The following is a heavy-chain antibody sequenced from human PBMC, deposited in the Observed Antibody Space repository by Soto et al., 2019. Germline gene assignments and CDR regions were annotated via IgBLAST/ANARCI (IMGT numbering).Heavy chain of an antibody. CDR2: ISWNSGSI. J-gene: IGHJ4*02. D-gene: IGHD1-7*01. V-gene: IGHV3-9*01. Sequence: GGSLRLSCAASGFTFDDYAMHWVRQAPGKGLEWVSGISWNSGSIGYADSVKGRFTISRDNAKNSLYLQMNSLRAEDTALYYCAKDMTGTRSNFDYWGQGTLVTVSS. CDR3: AKDMTGTRSNFDY. CDR1: GFTFDDYA.